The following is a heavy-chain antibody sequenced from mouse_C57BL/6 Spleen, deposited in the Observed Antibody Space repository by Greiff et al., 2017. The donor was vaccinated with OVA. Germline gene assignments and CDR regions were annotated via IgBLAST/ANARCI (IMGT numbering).Heavy chain of an antibody. CDR2: INPSNGGT. J-gene: IGHJ4*01. V-gene: IGHV1-53*01. CDR1: GYTFTSYG. D-gene: IGHD1-1*01. Sequence: QVQLQQPGTELVKPGASVTLSCKASGYTFTSYGMHWVKQRPGQGLEWIGTINPSNGGTNYNEKFKSKATLTVDKSSSTAYMQLSSLTSEDSAVYYCARSDYGISLVDYWGKGASVTVST. CDR3: ARSDYGISLVDY.